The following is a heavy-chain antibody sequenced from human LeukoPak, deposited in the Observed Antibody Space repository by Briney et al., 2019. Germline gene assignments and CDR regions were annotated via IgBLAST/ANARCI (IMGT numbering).Heavy chain of an antibody. V-gene: IGHV4-59*01. CDR3: ASGIAAAGNGYAFDI. CDR1: GGSTSSYY. CDR2: ISYSGST. D-gene: IGHD6-13*01. Sequence: TSETLSLTCTVSGGSTSSYYWSWLRQPPGKGLEWIGYISYSGSTNYNPSLKSRVTISVDTSKNQFSLKLSSVTAADTAVYYCASGIAAAGNGYAFDIWGQGTMVTVSS. J-gene: IGHJ3*02.